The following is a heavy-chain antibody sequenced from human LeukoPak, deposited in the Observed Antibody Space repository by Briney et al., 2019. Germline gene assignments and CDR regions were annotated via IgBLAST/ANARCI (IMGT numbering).Heavy chain of an antibody. D-gene: IGHD2-15*01. CDR2: IKSKTDGGTT. Sequence: VGCLRLSRVPSLFTLCNAWMSGVRPAHGKEWEWVGLIKSKTDGGTTDYAAPVKGRCTISRDDSKNTLYLQMNSLKTEDTAVYHCTTCNGHWFDPWGQGTLVTVSS. J-gene: IGHJ5*02. CDR1: LFTLCNAW. V-gene: IGHV3-15*05. CDR3: TTCNGHWFDP.